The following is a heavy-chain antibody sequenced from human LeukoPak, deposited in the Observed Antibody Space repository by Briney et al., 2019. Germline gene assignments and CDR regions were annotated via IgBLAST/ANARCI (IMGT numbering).Heavy chain of an antibody. V-gene: IGHV4-4*07. CDR3: ARDRLPTVTTSFSYYYYYMDV. Sequence: SETLSLTCTVSGGSISSYYWSWIRQPAGKGLEWIGRIYTSGSTNYNPSLKSRVTISVDTSKNQFSLKLSSVTAADTAVYYCARDRLPTVTTSFSYYYYYMDVWGKGTTVTVSS. J-gene: IGHJ6*03. CDR1: GGSISSYY. D-gene: IGHD4-11*01. CDR2: IYTSGST.